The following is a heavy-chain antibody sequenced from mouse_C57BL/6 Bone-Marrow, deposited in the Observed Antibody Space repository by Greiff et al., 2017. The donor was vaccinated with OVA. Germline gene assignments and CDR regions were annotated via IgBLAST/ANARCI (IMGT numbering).Heavy chain of an antibody. D-gene: IGHD1-1*01. CDR3: ARSLYYYGSSYAAY. V-gene: IGHV1-61*01. Sequence: QVQLKEPGAELVRPGSSVKLSCKASGYTFTSYWMDWVKQRPGQGLEWIGNIYPSDSETHYNQKFKDKATLTVDKSSSTAYMQLSSLTSEDSAVYYCARSLYYYGSSYAAYWGQGTLVTVSA. J-gene: IGHJ3*01. CDR1: GYTFTSYW. CDR2: IYPSDSET.